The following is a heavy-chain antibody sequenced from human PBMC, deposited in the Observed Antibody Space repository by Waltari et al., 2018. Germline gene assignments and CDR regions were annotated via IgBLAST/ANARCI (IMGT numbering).Heavy chain of an antibody. CDR2: IKQDGSSK. J-gene: IGHJ4*02. CDR3: ARVYWPRGFDY. CDR1: GFNFSSYW. D-gene: IGHD2-8*02. Sequence: EVRLVESGGGLVQPGGSLRLSCAASGFNFSSYWMSWVRQAPGKGLEWVGNIKQDGSSKYYVDSVEGRVTVSRDNAKNSLYLQMNSLRAEDTAVYYCARVYWPRGFDYWGQGTLVTVSS. V-gene: IGHV3-7*01.